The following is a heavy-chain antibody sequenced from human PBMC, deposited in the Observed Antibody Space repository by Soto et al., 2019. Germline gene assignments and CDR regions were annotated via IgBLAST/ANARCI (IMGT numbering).Heavy chain of an antibody. D-gene: IGHD6-19*01. J-gene: IGHJ6*02. Sequence: GGSLRLSCAASGFTFSSYAMHWVRQAPGKGLEWVAVISYDGSNKYYADSVKGRFTISRDNSKNTLYLQMNSLRAEDTAVYYCARDRSSGWYSAATCLDVWGQGTTVTVSS. CDR2: ISYDGSNK. CDR3: ARDRSSGWYSAATCLDV. V-gene: IGHV3-30-3*01. CDR1: GFTFSSYA.